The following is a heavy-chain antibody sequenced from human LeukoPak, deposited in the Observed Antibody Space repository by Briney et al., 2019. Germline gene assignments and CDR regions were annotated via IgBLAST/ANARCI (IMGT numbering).Heavy chain of an antibody. CDR2: IYTSGST. V-gene: IGHV4-4*07. CDR1: GGSISSYY. J-gene: IGHJ5*02. Sequence: TSETLSLTCTVSGGSISSYYWSWIRQAAGKGLEWIGRIYTSGSTNYNPSLKSRVTMSVDTSKNQFSLKLSSVTAADTAVYYCARVRPDYDTSNNWFDPWGQGTLVTVSS. CDR3: ARVRPDYDTSNNWFDP. D-gene: IGHD3-22*01.